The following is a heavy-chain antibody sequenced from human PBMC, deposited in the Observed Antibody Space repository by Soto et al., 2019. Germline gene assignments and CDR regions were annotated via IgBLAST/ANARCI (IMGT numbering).Heavy chain of an antibody. CDR3: ANSGYGSGSRFGY. V-gene: IGHV3-23*01. CDR1: GFTLSSYA. J-gene: IGHJ4*02. CDR2: ISGSGGST. Sequence: EVQLLESGGGLVQPGGSLRLSCAASGFTLSSYAMSWVRQAPGKGLEWVSAISGSGGSTYYADSVKGRFTISRDNSKNTLYLQMNSLSAEDTAVYYCANSGYGSGSRFGYWGQGTLVTVSS. D-gene: IGHD3-10*01.